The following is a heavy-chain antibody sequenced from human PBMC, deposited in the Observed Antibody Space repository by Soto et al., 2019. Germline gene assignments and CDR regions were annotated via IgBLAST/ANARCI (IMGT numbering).Heavy chain of an antibody. V-gene: IGHV5-51*01. CDR3: ARRDGSSWYKNLFAY. CDR1: GYSFTSYW. D-gene: IGHD6-13*01. Sequence: PGESLKISCKGSGYSFTSYWIGWVRQMPGKGLEWMGIIYPGDSDTRYSPSFQGQVTISADKSISTAYLQWSSLKASDTAMYYCARRDGSSWYKNLFAYWGQGSLVIVSS. J-gene: IGHJ4*02. CDR2: IYPGDSDT.